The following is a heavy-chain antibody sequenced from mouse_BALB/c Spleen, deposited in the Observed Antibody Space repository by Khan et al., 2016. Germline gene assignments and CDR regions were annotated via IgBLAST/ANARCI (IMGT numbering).Heavy chain of an antibody. D-gene: IGHD1-1*01. CDR1: GFTFSTSV. CDR3: SRPITTPSSNWFDY. CDR2: INRGGTYT. Sequence: EVELVESGGDLVKPGGSLKLSCSASGFTFSTSVMSWVRQTPDKRLEWVATINRGGTYTYYPDSVKGRFTISSDNAKNTLYLQMSSLKSEDTALYYCSRPITTPSSNWFDYWGQRTLVTVSA. J-gene: IGHJ3*01. V-gene: IGHV5-6*01.